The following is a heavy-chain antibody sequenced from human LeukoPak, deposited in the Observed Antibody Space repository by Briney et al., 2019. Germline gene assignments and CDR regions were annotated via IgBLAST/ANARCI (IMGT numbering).Heavy chain of an antibody. CDR3: ARVGTAMVPRNYYYYMDV. CDR1: GGSFSGYY. CDR2: INHSGST. Sequence: SETLSLTCAVYGGSFSGYYWSWIRQPPGKGLEWIGEINHSGSTNYNPSLKSRVTISVDTSKNQFSLKLSSVTAADTAVYYCARVGTAMVPRNYYYYMDVWGKGTTVTVSS. J-gene: IGHJ6*03. V-gene: IGHV4-34*01. D-gene: IGHD5-18*01.